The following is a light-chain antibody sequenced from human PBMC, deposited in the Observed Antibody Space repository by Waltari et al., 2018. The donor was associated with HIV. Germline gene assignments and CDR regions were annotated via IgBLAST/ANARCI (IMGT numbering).Light chain of an antibody. J-gene: IGKJ3*01. CDR3: QARHNWPPLFT. CDR1: HSVTTY. CDR2: DAS. V-gene: IGKV3-11*01. Sequence: IVLTQPPGTLSLSPGEAATLSCRASHSVTTYLAWYQQKPGQPPRLLIFDASNRATGIPARFSGSGSGTDFTLTISSLEPEDFAIYYCQARHNWPPLFTFGPGTKVDMK.